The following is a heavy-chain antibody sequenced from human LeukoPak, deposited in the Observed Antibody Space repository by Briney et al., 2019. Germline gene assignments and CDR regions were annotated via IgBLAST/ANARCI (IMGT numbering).Heavy chain of an antibody. J-gene: IGHJ4*02. CDR2: IYHSGST. V-gene: IGHV4-38-2*01. Sequence: SETLSLTCAVSGYSISSGYYWGWIRQPPGKGLEWIGSIYHSGSTYYNPSLKSRVTISVDTSKNQFSLKLSSVTAADTAVYYCARHRSGSGSYLYYFDYWGQGTLVAVSS. D-gene: IGHD1-26*01. CDR1: GYSISSGYY. CDR3: ARHRSGSGSYLYYFDY.